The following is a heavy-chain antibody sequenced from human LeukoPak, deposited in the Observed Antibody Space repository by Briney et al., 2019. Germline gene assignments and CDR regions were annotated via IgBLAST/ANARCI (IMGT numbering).Heavy chain of an antibody. CDR2: ISANGGST. Sequence: PGGSLRLSCAASGFTFSNYAMTWVRQAPGKGLEWVSAISANGGSTYYADSVKGRFTISRDNAKNSLYLQMNSLRAEDTAVYYCARGRMVVVVRGNAFDIWGQGTMVTVSS. V-gene: IGHV3-23*01. D-gene: IGHD3-22*01. J-gene: IGHJ3*02. CDR3: ARGRMVVVVRGNAFDI. CDR1: GFTFSNYA.